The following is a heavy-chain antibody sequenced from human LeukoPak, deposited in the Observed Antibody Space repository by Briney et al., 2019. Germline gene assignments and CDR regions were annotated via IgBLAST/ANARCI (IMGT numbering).Heavy chain of an antibody. V-gene: IGHV6-1*01. Sequence: SQTLSLTCAISGDSVSSDSAAWNWIRQSPSRGLEWLGRTYYRSKWYNDYAVSVKSRITINPDTSKNQFSLQLNSVTPEDTAVYFCARVSGGSYSHGYFDYWGQGTLVTVSS. D-gene: IGHD1-26*01. CDR1: GDSVSSDSAA. J-gene: IGHJ4*02. CDR2: TYYRSKWYN. CDR3: ARVSGGSYSHGYFDY.